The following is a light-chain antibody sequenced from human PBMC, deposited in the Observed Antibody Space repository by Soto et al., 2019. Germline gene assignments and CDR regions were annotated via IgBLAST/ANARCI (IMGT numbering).Light chain of an antibody. V-gene: IGLV2-14*03. CDR2: DVN. Sequence: QSALTQPASVSGSPGQSITISCTGTSGDVGGYDFVSWYQQFPGKAPKLLIHDVNSRPSGVSDRFSGSKSGSTASLTISGLQAEDEADYFCSSYTSSRSLVLFGGGTQLTVL. J-gene: IGLJ7*01. CDR3: SSYTSSRSLVL. CDR1: SGDVGGYDF.